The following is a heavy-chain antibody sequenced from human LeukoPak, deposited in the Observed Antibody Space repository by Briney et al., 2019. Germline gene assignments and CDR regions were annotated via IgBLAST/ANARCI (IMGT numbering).Heavy chain of an antibody. Sequence: GAGVKVSCKASGGTFNSYGIIWVRQPPAQGLEWVGGIIPILGTANYAQKFQGRVTISANKSTSRAYKELSSLRSEDPAVYYCGRVARPPHYHYYMDVGGKGTTVTISS. CDR3: GRVARPPHYHYYMDV. J-gene: IGHJ6*03. D-gene: IGHD5-12*01. CDR2: IIPILGTA. CDR1: GGTFNSYG. V-gene: IGHV1-69*10.